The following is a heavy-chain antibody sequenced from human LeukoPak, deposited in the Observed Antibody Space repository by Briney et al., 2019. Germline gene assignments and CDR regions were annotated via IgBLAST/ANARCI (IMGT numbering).Heavy chain of an antibody. D-gene: IGHD6-19*01. CDR3: ARRAGSLWASPYFDL. V-gene: IGHV3-23*01. CDR1: GFTFSHYA. CDR2: IAATDGDT. J-gene: IGHJ4*02. Sequence: PGGSLRLSCAVPGFTFSHYAMSWVRQAPGKGLEWVAPIAATDGDTYHTESVRGRFTISRDNSRGTLFLQMNTLRAEDTAVYYCARRAGSLWASPYFDLWGLGTLVTVSS.